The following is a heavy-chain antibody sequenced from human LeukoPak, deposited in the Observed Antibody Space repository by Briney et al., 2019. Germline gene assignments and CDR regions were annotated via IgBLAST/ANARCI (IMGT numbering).Heavy chain of an antibody. CDR3: AKEAASGWPDY. J-gene: IGHJ4*02. CDR2: ISYDGGVK. CDR1: GFTFSNYA. Sequence: GGSLRLSCAASGFTFSNYAMHWARQAPGKGLEWMAVISYDGGVKYYGDSVKGRFTMSRDNAKNTLYLQMDSLRAEDAAVYYCAKEAASGWPDYWGQGTLVTV. D-gene: IGHD6-19*01. V-gene: IGHV3-30*18.